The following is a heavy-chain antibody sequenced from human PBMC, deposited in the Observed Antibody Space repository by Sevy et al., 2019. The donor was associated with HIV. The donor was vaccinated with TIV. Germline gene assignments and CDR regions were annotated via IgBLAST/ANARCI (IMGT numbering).Heavy chain of an antibody. CDR3: VRADPAQHFDS. J-gene: IGHJ4*02. Sequence: ASVKVSCKASGDTFTNNYMHWVRQAPGQGLEWMGIIDPSAGNASYAQRFQGRVTMTRDTSTSTLNMDLNSLRSEDTAVYYCVRADPAQHFDSWGQGTLVTVSS. V-gene: IGHV1-46*01. CDR2: IDPSAGNA. CDR1: GDTFTNNY.